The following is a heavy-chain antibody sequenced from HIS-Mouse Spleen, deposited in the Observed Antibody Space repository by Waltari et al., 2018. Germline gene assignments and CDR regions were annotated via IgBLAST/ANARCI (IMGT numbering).Heavy chain of an antibody. CDR2: IYYSGST. CDR1: GGSISSSSYY. J-gene: IGHJ2*01. Sequence: QLQLQESGPGLVKPSETLSLTCTVSGGSISSSSYYWGWIRQPPGKGLVWIGSIYYSGSTSSNPSLKSRVTISVDTAKNQFSLKLSSVTAADTAVYYCAREIPYSSSWYDWYFDLWGRGTLVTVSS. CDR3: AREIPYSSSWYDWYFDL. V-gene: IGHV4-39*07. D-gene: IGHD6-13*01.